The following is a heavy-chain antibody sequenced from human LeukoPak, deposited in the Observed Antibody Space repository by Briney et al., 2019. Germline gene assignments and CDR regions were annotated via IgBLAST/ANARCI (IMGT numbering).Heavy chain of an antibody. J-gene: IGHJ4*02. CDR2: INPSGGST. Sequence: ASVKVSCKASGYTFTSYYMHWVRQAPGQGLEWMGIINPSGGSTSYAQKFQGRVTMTRDTSTSTVYMELSSLRSDDTAVYYCARDIRHYGSGADFDYWGQGTLVTVSS. V-gene: IGHV1-46*01. CDR3: ARDIRHYGSGADFDY. D-gene: IGHD3-10*01. CDR1: GYTFTSYY.